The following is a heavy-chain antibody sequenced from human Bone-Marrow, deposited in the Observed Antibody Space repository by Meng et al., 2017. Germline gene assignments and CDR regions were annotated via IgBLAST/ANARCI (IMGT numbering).Heavy chain of an antibody. J-gene: IGHJ4*02. D-gene: IGHD5-18*01. CDR2: IYYSGST. Sequence: QVQLQESGPELVKPSQTLSLTCTVSGGSISSGGYYWSWIRQHPGKGLEWIGYIYYSGSTYYNPSLKSRVTISVDTSMNQFSLKMTSVTAADTAVYYCARDRSGYSLFDYWGQGTLVTVSS. CDR3: ARDRSGYSLFDY. CDR1: GGSISSGGYY. V-gene: IGHV4-31*03.